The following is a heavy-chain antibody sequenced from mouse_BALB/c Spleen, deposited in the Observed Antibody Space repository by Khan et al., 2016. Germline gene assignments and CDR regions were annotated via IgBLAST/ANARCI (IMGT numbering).Heavy chain of an antibody. V-gene: IGHV2-2*02. J-gene: IGHJ2*01. CDR2: IWGGGST. CDR3: ARGGILYFDY. CDR1: GFSLTSYS. Sequence: QVQLKESGPGLVQPSQSLSITCTVSGFSLTSYSIHWVRQSPGKGLEWLGVIWGGGSTDYNAAFISRLSISKDNSKSQVFFKMNSLQANDTAMYYCARGGILYFDYWGQGTTLTVSS.